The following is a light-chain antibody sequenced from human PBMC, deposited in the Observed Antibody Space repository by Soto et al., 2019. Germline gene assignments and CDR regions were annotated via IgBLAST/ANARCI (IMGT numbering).Light chain of an antibody. CDR3: QSADSSVHVV. V-gene: IGLV3-25*02. CDR2: KDS. CDR1: ALPKQY. Sequence: SYELTQPPSVSVSPGQTARITCSGDALPKQYAYWYQQKPGQAPVLVIYKDSERPSGIPERFSGSSSGTTVTLTISGVQAEDEADYYCQSADSSVHVVFGGGTQLTVL. J-gene: IGLJ2*01.